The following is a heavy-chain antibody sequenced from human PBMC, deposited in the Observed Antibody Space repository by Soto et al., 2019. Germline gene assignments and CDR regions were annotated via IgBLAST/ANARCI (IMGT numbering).Heavy chain of an antibody. Sequence: QVQLVESGGGVAQPGTSLRLSCAASGFSFSSLGRHWVRQAPGRGLEGAAVIGYDGSNKYYADSVKGRFTISRDNSKDTLYLQMNSLRAEDTAVYSCARDQGSSSLYGSRGMDVWGQGTTVTVSS. D-gene: IGHD6-13*01. J-gene: IGHJ6*02. V-gene: IGHV3-33*01. CDR1: GFSFSSLG. CDR3: ARDQGSSSLYGSRGMDV. CDR2: IGYDGSNK.